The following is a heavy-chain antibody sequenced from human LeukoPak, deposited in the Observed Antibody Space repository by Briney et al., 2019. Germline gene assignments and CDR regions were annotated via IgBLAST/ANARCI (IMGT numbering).Heavy chain of an antibody. D-gene: IGHD2-2*01. J-gene: IGHJ5*02. Sequence: ASVKVSCKASGGTFSSYAMSWVRQAPGQGLEWMGRIIPIFGTANYAQKFQGRVTITTDESTSTAYMELSSLRSEDTAVYYCARDRLTYCSSTSCYYRIRWFEPWGQGALVTVSS. CDR3: ARDRLTYCSSTSCYYRIRWFEP. V-gene: IGHV1-69*05. CDR1: GGTFSSYA. CDR2: IIPIFGTA.